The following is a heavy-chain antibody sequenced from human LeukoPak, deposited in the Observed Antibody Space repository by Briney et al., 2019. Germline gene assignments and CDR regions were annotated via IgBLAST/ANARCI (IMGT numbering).Heavy chain of an antibody. CDR3: ARRRYTSGYLDY. CDR1: GDSISGFY. CDR2: IYYSGST. J-gene: IGHJ4*02. Sequence: SETLSLTCTVSGDSISGFYWSWIRQPPGKGLEWIGYIYYSGSTNYNPSLKSRVTISVDTSKSQFSLKLTSVTAADTAGYYCARRRYTSGYLDYWGRGTLVTVSS. D-gene: IGHD3-22*01. V-gene: IGHV4-59*08.